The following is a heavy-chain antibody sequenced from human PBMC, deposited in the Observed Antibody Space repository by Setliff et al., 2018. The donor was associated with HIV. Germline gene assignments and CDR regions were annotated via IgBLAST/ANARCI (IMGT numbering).Heavy chain of an antibody. J-gene: IGHJ5*02. V-gene: IGHV4-4*07. CDR2: IYSSGST. CDR1: GGSISSYY. Sequence: SETLSLTCLVSGGSISSYYWSWIRQSAGKGLEWIGRIYSSGSTNYNPSLKSRVTISVDTSKNQFSLKLNSVTAADTAVYYCAKFSNTLNWFDPWGQGTLVTVSS. D-gene: IGHD4-4*01. CDR3: AKFSNTLNWFDP.